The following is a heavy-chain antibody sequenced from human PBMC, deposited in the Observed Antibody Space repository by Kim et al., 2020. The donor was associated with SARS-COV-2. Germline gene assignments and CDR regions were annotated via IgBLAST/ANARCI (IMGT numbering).Heavy chain of an antibody. D-gene: IGHD3-10*01. Sequence: GGSLRLSCAASGFTVSSNYMSWVRQAPGKGLEWVSVIYSGGSTYYADSVKGRFTISRDNSKNTLYLQMNSLRAEDTAVYYCARDHRYGSGSYWGQGTLVTVSS. CDR1: GFTVSSNY. V-gene: IGHV3-53*01. CDR3: ARDHRYGSGSY. J-gene: IGHJ4*02. CDR2: IYSGGST.